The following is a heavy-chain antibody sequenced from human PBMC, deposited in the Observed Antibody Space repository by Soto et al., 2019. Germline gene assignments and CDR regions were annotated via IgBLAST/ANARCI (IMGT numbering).Heavy chain of an antibody. J-gene: IGHJ4*02. CDR3: ATTPYSASYYYFDH. CDR1: GYSFTSYW. D-gene: IGHD1-26*01. V-gene: IGHV5-51*01. Sequence: XESLKISCKASGYSFTSYWIGWVRQMPGKGLEWMGIIYPGDSDTIYSPSFQGQVTISADKSISTAYLQWNSLKASDTAMYYCATTPYSASYYYFDHWGQGTPVTVSS. CDR2: IYPGDSDT.